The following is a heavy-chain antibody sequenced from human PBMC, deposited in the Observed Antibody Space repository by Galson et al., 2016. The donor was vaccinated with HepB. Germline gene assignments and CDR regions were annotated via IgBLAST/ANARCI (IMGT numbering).Heavy chain of an antibody. CDR1: GYIFTRYF. CDR3: ARDGGSYDH. D-gene: IGHD1-26*01. Sequence: SVKVSCKASGYIFTRYFMHWVRQAPGQGLEWLGIINPIDDSTTYAQKFQGRVTMTRDTSTNTVYMELSSLRSDDTAVYYCARDGGSYDHWGQGTLVTVSS. V-gene: IGHV1-46*01. J-gene: IGHJ5*02. CDR2: INPIDDST.